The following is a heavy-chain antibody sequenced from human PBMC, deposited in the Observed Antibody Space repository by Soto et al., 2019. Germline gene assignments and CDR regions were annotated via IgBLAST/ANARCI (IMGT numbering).Heavy chain of an antibody. V-gene: IGHV3-23*01. CDR1: GITFSNYA. Sequence: HPGGSLRLSCVASGITFSNYAMSWVRQAPGKGMEWVSAISESGYYTPHADSVKGRFTISRDNSKNTLYLQMNSLRAEDTAIYYCAAENTTSHYCFDYWGQGTLVTVSS. D-gene: IGHD1-26*01. CDR2: ISESGYYT. CDR3: AAENTTSHYCFDY. J-gene: IGHJ4*02.